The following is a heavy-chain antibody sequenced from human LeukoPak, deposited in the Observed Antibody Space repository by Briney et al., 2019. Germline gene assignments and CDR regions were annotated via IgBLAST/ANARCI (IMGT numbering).Heavy chain of an antibody. V-gene: IGHV1-18*01. CDR2: ISAYNGNT. Sequence: ASVKVSCKASGYTFTSYGISWVRQAPGQGLEWMGWISAYNGNTNYAQKLQGRVTMTTDTSTGTAYMELTSLASEDTAVYYCARGLGTYWGKDFLNWFDPWGQGTLVTVSS. J-gene: IGHJ5*02. CDR3: ARGLGTYWGKDFLNWFDP. CDR1: GYTFTSYG. D-gene: IGHD7-27*01.